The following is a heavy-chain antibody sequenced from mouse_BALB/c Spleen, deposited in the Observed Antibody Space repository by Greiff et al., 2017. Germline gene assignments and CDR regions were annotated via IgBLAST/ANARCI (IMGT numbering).Heavy chain of an antibody. Sequence: EVHLVESGGGLVKPGGSLKLSCAASGFTFSDYYMYWVRQTPEKRLEWVATISDGGSYTYYPDSVKGRFTISRDNAKNNLYLQMSSLKSEDTAMYYCARHLNYAAMDYWGQGTSVTVSS. J-gene: IGHJ4*01. CDR3: ARHLNYAAMDY. CDR1: GFTFSDYY. CDR2: ISDGGSYT. V-gene: IGHV5-4*02. D-gene: IGHD1-1*01.